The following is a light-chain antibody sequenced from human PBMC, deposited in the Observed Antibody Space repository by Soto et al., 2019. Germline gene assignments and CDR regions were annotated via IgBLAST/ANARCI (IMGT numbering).Light chain of an antibody. CDR3: QVWHNSGDHEEWV. V-gene: IGLV3-21*02. Sequence: SSELTQPPSVSLAPGQTARITCGGNNIGNKSVHWYQQKPGQAPVLVVCDDSDRPSGIPERFSGSNSGNTAALTISRVAAGDEADYYCQVWHNSGDHEEWVFGGGTKLTVL. CDR2: DDS. J-gene: IGLJ3*02. CDR1: NIGNKS.